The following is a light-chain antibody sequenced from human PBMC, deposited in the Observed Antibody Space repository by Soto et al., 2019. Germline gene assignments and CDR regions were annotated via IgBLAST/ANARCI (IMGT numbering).Light chain of an antibody. CDR1: QSVSSN. CDR3: QQYNNWPPVT. CDR2: AAS. J-gene: IGKJ1*01. V-gene: IGKV3-15*01. Sequence: EIVMTQSPATLSVSPGERATLSCRASQSVSSNLAWYQQRPGQAPRLLIYAASVRATGIPARFSGSGSGTEFTLTISSLQSEDFAVYYCQQYNNWPPVTFGQGTKVDNK.